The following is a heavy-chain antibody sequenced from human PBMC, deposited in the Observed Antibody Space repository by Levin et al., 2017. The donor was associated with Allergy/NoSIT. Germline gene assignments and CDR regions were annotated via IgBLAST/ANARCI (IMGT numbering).Heavy chain of an antibody. D-gene: IGHD3-10*01. J-gene: IGHJ4*02. Sequence: GKSLKISCAASGFTFSSYSMNWVRQAPGKGLEWVSSISSSSSYIYYADSVKGRFTISRDNAKNSLYLQMNSLRAEDTAVYYCARGPRLWFGEIDYWGQGTLVTVSS. CDR1: GFTFSSYS. CDR2: ISSSSSYI. V-gene: IGHV3-21*01. CDR3: ARGPRLWFGEIDY.